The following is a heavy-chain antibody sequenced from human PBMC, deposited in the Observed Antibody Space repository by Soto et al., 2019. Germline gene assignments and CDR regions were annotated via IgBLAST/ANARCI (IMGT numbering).Heavy chain of an antibody. CDR2: IYYSGST. D-gene: IGHD2-2*01. CDR1: GGSISSGDYY. CDR3: ARASPAAQYRMDV. V-gene: IGHV4-30-4*01. Sequence: SETLSLTCTVSGGSISSGDYYWSWIRQPPGKGLEWIGYIYYSGSTYYNPSLKSRVTISVDTSKNQFSLKPSSVTAADTAVYYCARASPAAQYRMDVRRQGTTVTAPS. J-gene: IGHJ6*02.